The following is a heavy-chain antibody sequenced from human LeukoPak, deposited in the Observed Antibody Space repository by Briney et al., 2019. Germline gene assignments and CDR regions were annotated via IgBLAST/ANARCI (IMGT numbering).Heavy chain of an antibody. V-gene: IGHV3-23*01. J-gene: IGHJ4*02. D-gene: IGHD3-9*01. Sequence: PGGSLRLSCAASGFTFSSYAMSWVRQAPGKGLEWVSAISGSGGSTYYADSVKGRFTISRDNAKNSLYLQMNSLRAEDTAVYYCARWSLLTGYYDYWGQGTLVTVSS. CDR2: ISGSGGST. CDR1: GFTFSSYA. CDR3: ARWSLLTGYYDY.